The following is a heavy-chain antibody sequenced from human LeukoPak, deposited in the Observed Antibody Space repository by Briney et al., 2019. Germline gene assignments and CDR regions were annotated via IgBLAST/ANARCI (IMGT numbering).Heavy chain of an antibody. D-gene: IGHD1-26*01. CDR2: IWYDGSNK. CDR3: AKDVGATISDAFDI. J-gene: IGHJ3*02. V-gene: IGHV3-33*06. Sequence: GGSLRLSCAASGFTFGSYGMHWVRQAPGKGLEWVAVIWYDGSNKYYADSVKGRFTISRDNSKNTLYLQMNSLRAEDTAVYYCAKDVGATISDAFDIWGQGTMVTVSS. CDR1: GFTFGSYG.